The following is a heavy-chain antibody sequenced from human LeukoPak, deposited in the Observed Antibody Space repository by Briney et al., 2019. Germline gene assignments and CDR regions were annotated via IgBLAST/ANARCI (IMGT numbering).Heavy chain of an antibody. CDR2: ISGSGGST. CDR1: GFTFSSYA. J-gene: IGHJ5*02. D-gene: IGHD2-2*01. V-gene: IGHV3-23*01. CDR3: ARTRLGVPVGWFDP. Sequence: GGSLRLSCAASGFTFSSYAMSWVRQAPGKGLEWVSAISGSGGSTYYADSVKGRFTISRDNSKNTLYLQMNSLRAEDTAVYYCARTRLGVPVGWFDPWGQGTLVTVSS.